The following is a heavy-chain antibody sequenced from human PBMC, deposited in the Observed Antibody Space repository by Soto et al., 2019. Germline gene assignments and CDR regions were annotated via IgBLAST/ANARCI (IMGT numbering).Heavy chain of an antibody. J-gene: IGHJ4*02. V-gene: IGHV4-61*08. CDR2: VESSGRT. CDR3: ARGVYGAYLDY. D-gene: IGHD3-10*01. CDR1: GGSTSSGDYY. Sequence: LSLTCTVSGGSTSSGDYYWSWIRQTPGKGLEWIGYVESSGRTEYKPSLASRVTLSLDSSQNQFSLTLRSVTTADRALYFCARGVYGAYLDYWGQGIPVTVSS.